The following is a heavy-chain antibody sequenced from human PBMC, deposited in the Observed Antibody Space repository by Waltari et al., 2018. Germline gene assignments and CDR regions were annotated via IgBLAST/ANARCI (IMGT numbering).Heavy chain of an antibody. Sequence: EVQLVESGGGLVQPGGSLRLSCAASGFTFSSYSMNWVRQAPGKGLEWVSYISSKSSNIYYADSVKGRFTISRDNAKNSLYLQMNSLRAEDTAVYYCARDRVGSSWFDAFDIWGQGTMVTVSS. J-gene: IGHJ3*02. D-gene: IGHD6-13*01. CDR2: ISSKSSNI. V-gene: IGHV3-48*01. CDR3: ARDRVGSSWFDAFDI. CDR1: GFTFSSYS.